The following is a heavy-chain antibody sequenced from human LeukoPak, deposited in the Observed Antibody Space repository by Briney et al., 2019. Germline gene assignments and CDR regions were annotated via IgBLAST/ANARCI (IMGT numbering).Heavy chain of an antibody. J-gene: IGHJ3*02. V-gene: IGHV4-34*01. Sequence: SETLSLTCAVYGGSFSGYYWSWIRQPPGKGLEWIGEINHSGSTNYNPSLKSRVTISVDTSKNQFSLKLSSVTAADTAMYYCARDRGLWLGEARDAFDIWGQGTMVTVLS. CDR3: ARDRGLWLGEARDAFDI. D-gene: IGHD3-10*01. CDR2: INHSGST. CDR1: GGSFSGYY.